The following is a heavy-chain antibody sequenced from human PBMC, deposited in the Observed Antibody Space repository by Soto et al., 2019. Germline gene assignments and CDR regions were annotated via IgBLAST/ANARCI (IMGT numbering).Heavy chain of an antibody. CDR1: GYSFTNYW. V-gene: IGHV5-51*01. Sequence: GESLKISCKGSGYSFTNYWIGWVRQMPGKGLEWMGIIYPGDSDTGYSPSFQGQVTISADKSISTAYLQWSSLKASDTAMYYCARRPIPVAGTGYYFDYWGQGNLVTVSS. D-gene: IGHD6-19*01. CDR2: IYPGDSDT. CDR3: ARRPIPVAGTGYYFDY. J-gene: IGHJ4*02.